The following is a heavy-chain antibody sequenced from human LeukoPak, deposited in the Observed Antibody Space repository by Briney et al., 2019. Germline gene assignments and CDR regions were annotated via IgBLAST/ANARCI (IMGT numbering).Heavy chain of an antibody. J-gene: IGHJ5*02. V-gene: IGHV3-21*01. Sequence: GGSLRLSCAASGFTFSSYSMNWVRQAPGKGLEWVSSISSSSSYIYYADSVKGRFTISRDNAKNSLYLEMNSLRAEDTAVYYCARAEEAAAGIGGFDPWGQGTLVTVSS. CDR1: GFTFSSYS. CDR2: ISSSSSYI. CDR3: ARAEEAAAGIGGFDP. D-gene: IGHD6-13*01.